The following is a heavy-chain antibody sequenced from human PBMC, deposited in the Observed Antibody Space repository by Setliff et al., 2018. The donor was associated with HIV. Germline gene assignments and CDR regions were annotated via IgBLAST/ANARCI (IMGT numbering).Heavy chain of an antibody. J-gene: IGHJ3*02. CDR1: GDSISSTNW. D-gene: IGHD3-22*01. CDR3: ARNYYDSSGYYFEAFDI. Sequence: SETLSLTCTVSGDSISSTNWWVWVRQSPGRGLEWIGYIDYSGSTIYNPSLKSRVTMSVDTSKNQFSLDLSSVTALDTAVYYCARNYYDSSGYYFEAFDIWGQGTMVTVSS. V-gene: IGHV4-28*06. CDR2: IDYSGST.